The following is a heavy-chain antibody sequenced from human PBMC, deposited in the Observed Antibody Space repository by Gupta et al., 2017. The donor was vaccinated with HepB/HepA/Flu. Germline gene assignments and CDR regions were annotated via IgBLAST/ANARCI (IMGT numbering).Heavy chain of an antibody. Sequence: QVQLQESGPGLVKPSETLSLTCTVSGGSISSYYWSWIRQPPGKGLEWIGYIYYSGSTNYNPSLKSRVTISVDTSKNQFSLKLSSVTAADTAVYYCARGPGRIAVHYWGQGTLVTVSS. D-gene: IGHD6-19*01. J-gene: IGHJ4*02. V-gene: IGHV4-59*01. CDR1: GGSISSYY. CDR2: IYYSGST. CDR3: ARGPGRIAVHY.